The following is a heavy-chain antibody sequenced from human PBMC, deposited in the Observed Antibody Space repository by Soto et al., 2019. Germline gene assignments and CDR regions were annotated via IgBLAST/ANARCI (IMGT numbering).Heavy chain of an antibody. D-gene: IGHD2-15*01. CDR1: GFTFSSYS. CDR3: AREPVYGSGGSCSRDD. Sequence: VGSLGLSCAASGFTFSSYSMNWVRQAPGKGLEWVSSISSSSSYIYYADSVKGRFTISRDNAENSLYLQMNSLRAEDTAVYYCAREPVYGSGGSCSRDDRGQATLVTVSS. CDR2: ISSSSSYI. J-gene: IGHJ4*02. V-gene: IGHV3-21*01.